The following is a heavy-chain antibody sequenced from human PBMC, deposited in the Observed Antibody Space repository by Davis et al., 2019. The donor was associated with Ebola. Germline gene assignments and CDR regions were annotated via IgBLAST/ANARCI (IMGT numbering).Heavy chain of an antibody. V-gene: IGHV5-51*01. J-gene: IGHJ4*02. Sequence: GESLKISCKASGYSFISHWIAWVRQMPGKDLEWMGVIYPDDSNTRYSPSFQGQVTISADRFISTAYLQWSSLKASDTAMYYCARLLYYDSSAYYLSQNPIDYWGQGTLVTVSS. CDR2: IYPDDSNT. CDR1: GYSFISHW. CDR3: ARLLYYDSSAYYLSQNPIDY. D-gene: IGHD3-22*01.